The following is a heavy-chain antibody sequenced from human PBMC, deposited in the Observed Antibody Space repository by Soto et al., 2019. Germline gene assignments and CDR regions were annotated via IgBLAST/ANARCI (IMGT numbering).Heavy chain of an antibody. V-gene: IGHV3-23*01. CDR2: ISASGGT. J-gene: IGHJ4*02. D-gene: IGHD2-15*01. CDR3: AKVPNGEYCSGGYCFFDF. Sequence: GGSLRLSCAASGFTFSSYAMSWVRQAPGKGLEWVSGISASGGTYYADSVKGRFTISRDNSKNTLSLQLNSLRAEDTAVYYCAKVPNGEYCSGGYCFFDFWGRGTLVTVSS. CDR1: GFTFSSYA.